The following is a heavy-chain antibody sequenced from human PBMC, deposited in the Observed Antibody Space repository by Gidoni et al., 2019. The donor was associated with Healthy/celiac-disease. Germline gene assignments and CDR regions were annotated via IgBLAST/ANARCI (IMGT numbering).Heavy chain of an antibody. J-gene: IGHJ2*01. CDR2: IKQDGSEK. V-gene: IGHV3-7*01. D-gene: IGHD6-13*01. Sequence: ELQLVESGGGLDQPGGPLRLSCAASGFTFGSNWMSWVRQAPGKGLEWVANIKQDGSEKYYVDSVKGRFTISRDNAKNSLYLQMNSLRAEDTAVYYCARDQGSSWDDWYFDLWGRGTLVTVSS. CDR1: GFTFGSNW. CDR3: ARDQGSSWDDWYFDL.